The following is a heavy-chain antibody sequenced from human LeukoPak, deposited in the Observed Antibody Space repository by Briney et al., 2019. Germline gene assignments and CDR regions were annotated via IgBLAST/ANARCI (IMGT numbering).Heavy chain of an antibody. CDR2: IWYDGSDK. J-gene: IGHJ4*02. V-gene: IGHV3-33*01. Sequence: HPGRSLRLSCAASGFAFNTYGIPWVRQAPDKGLEWVAVIWYDGSDKYYADSVKGRFTISRDNSKNTLYLQMNSLRAEDTAVYYCARDERACYFDYWGQGTLVTVSS. CDR1: GFAFNTYG. CDR3: ARDERACYFDY.